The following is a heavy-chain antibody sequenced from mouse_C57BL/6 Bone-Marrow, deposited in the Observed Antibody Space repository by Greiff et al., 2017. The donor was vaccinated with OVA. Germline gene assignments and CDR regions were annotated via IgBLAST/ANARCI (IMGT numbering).Heavy chain of an antibody. CDR1: GFTFSDYG. D-gene: IGHD4-1*02. V-gene: IGHV5-17*01. CDR2: ISSGSSTI. Sequence: DVMLVESGGGLVKPGGSLKLSCAASGFTFSDYGMHWVRQAPEKGLEWVAYISSGSSTIYYADTVKGRFTISRDNAKNTLFLQMTSLRSEDTAMYYCARPTGNYFDYWGQGTTLTVSS. J-gene: IGHJ2*01. CDR3: ARPTGNYFDY.